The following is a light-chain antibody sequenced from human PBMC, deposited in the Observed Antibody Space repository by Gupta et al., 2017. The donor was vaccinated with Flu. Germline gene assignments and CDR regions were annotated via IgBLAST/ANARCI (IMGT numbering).Light chain of an antibody. CDR1: QSIINY. CDR3: QQSYNTSRT. Sequence: IQMTQSPSSLSASVGDTVTITCRASQSIINYLNWYQQKPGKAPILLIYNASSLQSGVPSKFSGSGSGTDFTLTISRLQPEDFAAYYCQQSYNTSRTFGQGTKLELK. J-gene: IGKJ1*01. CDR2: NAS. V-gene: IGKV1-39*01.